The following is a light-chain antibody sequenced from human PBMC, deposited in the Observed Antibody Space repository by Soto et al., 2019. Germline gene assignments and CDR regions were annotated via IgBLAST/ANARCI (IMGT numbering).Light chain of an antibody. J-gene: IGLJ1*01. CDR1: SSNIGAGYD. Sequence: QLVLTQPPAVSGAPGQRVTISCTGSSSNIGAGYDVHWYQPRPGAAPKLLISANINRPSGVPDLFAGSKSGTSASLAITGLQDDDEGDSYCQSYDSTLSARYVFGTGTKLTVL. V-gene: IGLV1-40*01. CDR2: ANI. CDR3: QSYDSTLSARYV.